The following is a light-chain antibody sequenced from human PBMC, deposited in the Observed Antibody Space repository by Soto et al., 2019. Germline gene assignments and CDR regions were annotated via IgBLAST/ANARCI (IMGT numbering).Light chain of an antibody. Sequence: QSALTQPASVSGSPGQSITMSCAGASSDVGSYNLVSWYQQYPGKAPKLIIYEGNQRPSGVSNRFSGSGSGNTASLTISGLQAEDAADYYCCSYTGSSTSFGGGTKLTVL. CDR2: EGN. V-gene: IGLV2-23*01. CDR3: CSYTGSSTS. CDR1: SSDVGSYNL. J-gene: IGLJ3*02.